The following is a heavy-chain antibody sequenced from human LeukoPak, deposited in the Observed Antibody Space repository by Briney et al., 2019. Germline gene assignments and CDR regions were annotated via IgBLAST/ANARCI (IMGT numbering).Heavy chain of an antibody. Sequence: PGESLTLSCAASGFTFSDYGIHWVRRAPAKGLEWVAVIWSDGSNKYYADPVKGRFTISRDNSRKTLYLQMNSLRAEDTAVCYCVRASVSFDDWGQGTLVTVSS. CDR3: VRASVSFDD. CDR2: IWSDGSNK. D-gene: IGHD4-17*01. CDR1: GFTFSDYG. J-gene: IGHJ4*01. V-gene: IGHV3-33*01.